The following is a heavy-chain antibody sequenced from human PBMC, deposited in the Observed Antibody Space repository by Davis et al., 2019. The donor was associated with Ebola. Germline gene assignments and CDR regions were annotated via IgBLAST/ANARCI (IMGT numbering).Heavy chain of an antibody. CDR2: ISSSGSTI. J-gene: IGHJ5*02. CDR3: ASQGEYYSRDWFDP. V-gene: IGHV3-11*01. D-gene: IGHD2/OR15-2a*01. Sequence: PGGSLRLSCAASGFTFSDYYMSWIRQAPGKGLEWVSYISSSGSTIYYADSVKGRFTISRDNAKNSLYLQMNSLRAEDTAVYYCASQGEYYSRDWFDPWGQGTLVTVSS. CDR1: GFTFSDYY.